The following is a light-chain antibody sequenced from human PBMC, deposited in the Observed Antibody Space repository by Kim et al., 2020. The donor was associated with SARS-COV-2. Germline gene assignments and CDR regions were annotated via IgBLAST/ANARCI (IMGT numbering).Light chain of an antibody. CDR2: QDS. V-gene: IGLV3-1*01. CDR3: QAWDSSTVV. Sequence: LSPGQTASITCSGDKLGDKYACWYQQKPGQSPVLVIYQDSKRPSGIPERFSGSNSGNTATLTISGTQAMDEADYYCQAWDSSTVVFGGGTQLTVL. CDR1: KLGDKY. J-gene: IGLJ2*01.